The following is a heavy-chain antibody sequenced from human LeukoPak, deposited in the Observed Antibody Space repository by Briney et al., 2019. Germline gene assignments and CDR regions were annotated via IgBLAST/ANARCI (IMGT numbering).Heavy chain of an antibody. CDR2: ISSSSSYI. CDR1: GFTFSSSS. Sequence: GGSLRLSCAVSGFTFSSSSMNWVRQAPGKGLEWVSSISSSSSYIYYADSVKGRFTISRDNAKNSLYLQMNSLRAEDTAVYYCATSDDLWSGMDNWGQGTLVTASS. CDR3: ATSDDLWSGMDN. D-gene: IGHD3-3*01. V-gene: IGHV3-21*01. J-gene: IGHJ4*02.